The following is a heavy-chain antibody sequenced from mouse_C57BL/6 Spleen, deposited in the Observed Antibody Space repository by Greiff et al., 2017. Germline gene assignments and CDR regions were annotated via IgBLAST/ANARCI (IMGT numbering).Heavy chain of an antibody. Sequence: VQLQQPGAELVRPGTSVKLSCKASGYTFTSYWMHWVKQRPGQGLEWIGVIDPFDSYTNYNQKFKGKATLTVETSSSTAYMQLSSLTSEDSAVYYCARVVTAYYAMDYWGQGTSVTVSS. CDR1: GYTFTSYW. D-gene: IGHD2-2*01. CDR2: IDPFDSYT. V-gene: IGHV1-59*01. CDR3: ARVVTAYYAMDY. J-gene: IGHJ4*01.